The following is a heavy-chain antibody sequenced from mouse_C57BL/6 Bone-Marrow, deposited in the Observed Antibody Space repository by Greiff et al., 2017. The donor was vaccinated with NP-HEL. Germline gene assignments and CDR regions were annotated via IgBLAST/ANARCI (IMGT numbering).Heavy chain of an antibody. CDR2: IYPGSGST. CDR3: ARRGGYGYGDFDY. V-gene: IGHV1-55*01. CDR1: GYTFTSYW. J-gene: IGHJ2*01. D-gene: IGHD2-2*01. Sequence: VKLQQPGAELVKPGASVKMSCKASGYTFTSYWITWVKQRPGQGLEWIGDIYPGSGSTNYNEKFKSKATLTVDTSSSTAYMQLSSLTSEDSAVYYCARRGGYGYGDFDYWGQGTTLTVSS.